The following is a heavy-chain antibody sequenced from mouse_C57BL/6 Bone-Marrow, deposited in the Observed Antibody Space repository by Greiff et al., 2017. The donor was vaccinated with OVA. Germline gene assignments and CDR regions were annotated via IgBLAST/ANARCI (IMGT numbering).Heavy chain of an antibody. J-gene: IGHJ1*03. D-gene: IGHD2-3*01. CDR2: IDPNSGGT. V-gene: IGHV1-72*01. CDR3: ARSIYDGYYDWYFDV. Sequence: QVQLQQSGAELVKPGASVKLSCKASGYTFTSYWMHWVKQRPGRGLEWIGRIDPNSGGTKYNEKFKSKATLTVDKPSSTAYMQLSSLTSEDSAVYYCARSIYDGYYDWYFDVWGTGTTVTVSS. CDR1: GYTFTSYW.